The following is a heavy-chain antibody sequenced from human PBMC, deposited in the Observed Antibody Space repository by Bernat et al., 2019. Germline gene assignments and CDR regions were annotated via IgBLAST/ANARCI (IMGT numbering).Heavy chain of an antibody. Sequence: QLQLQESGQGLVKPSETLSLTCTVAGGSISSSSYYWGWIRQPPGKGLEWIGSIYYSGSTYYNPSLKSRVTISVDTSKNQFSLKLSAVTAADTAVYYCAEHDWNGMDVWGQGTTVTVSS. D-gene: IGHD2-21*01. CDR1: GGSISSSSYY. V-gene: IGHV4-39*01. CDR2: IYYSGST. J-gene: IGHJ6*02. CDR3: AEHDWNGMDV.